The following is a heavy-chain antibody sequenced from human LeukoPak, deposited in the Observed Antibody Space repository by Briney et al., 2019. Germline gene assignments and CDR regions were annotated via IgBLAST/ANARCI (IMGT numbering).Heavy chain of an antibody. D-gene: IGHD5-18*01. Sequence: SETLSLTCTVSGGSISSYYWSWIRQPPGKGLEWIGYIYYSGSTNYNPSLKSRVTISVDTSKNQFSLKLSSVTAADTAVYYCARERYRYFDYWGQGTLVTASS. V-gene: IGHV4-59*01. CDR2: IYYSGST. CDR3: ARERYRYFDY. CDR1: GGSISSYY. J-gene: IGHJ4*02.